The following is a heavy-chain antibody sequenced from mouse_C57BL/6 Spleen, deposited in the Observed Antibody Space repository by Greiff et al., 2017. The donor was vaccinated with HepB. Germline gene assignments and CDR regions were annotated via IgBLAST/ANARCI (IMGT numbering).Heavy chain of an antibody. V-gene: IGHV1-15*01. CDR2: IDPETGGT. J-gene: IGHJ4*01. CDR3: TRSRAAQATGYAMDY. Sequence: VQLHQSGAELVRPGASVTLSCKASGYTFTDYEMHWVKQTPVHGLEWIGAIDPETGGTAYNQKFKGKAILTADKSSSTAYMELRSLTSEDAAVDYCTRSRAAQATGYAMDYWGQGTSVTVSS. CDR1: GYTFTDYE. D-gene: IGHD3-2*02.